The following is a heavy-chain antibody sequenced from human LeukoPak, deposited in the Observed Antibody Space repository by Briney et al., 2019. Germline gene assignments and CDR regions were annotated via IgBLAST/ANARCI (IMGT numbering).Heavy chain of an antibody. CDR2: MKSSRDGGTS. J-gene: IGHJ4*02. CDR3: TTLSNDVHY. V-gene: IGHV3-15*01. Sequence: GGSLRLSCAASGFTLHNAWMTWVRQTPGKGLEWVGRMKSSRDGGTSDYAAPVKGRFTISRDDSKNTLYLHMNSLRAEDTAVYYCTTLSNDVHYWGQGTLVTVS. CDR1: GFTLHNAW. D-gene: IGHD4-11*01.